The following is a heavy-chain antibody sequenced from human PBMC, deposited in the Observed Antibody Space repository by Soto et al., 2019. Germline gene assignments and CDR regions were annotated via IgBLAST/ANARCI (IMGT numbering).Heavy chain of an antibody. V-gene: IGHV3-11*01. CDR2: ISSSGSTI. CDR1: GFTFSDYY. CDR3: ARVRGEWFGELLRYYYYYMDV. Sequence: GGSLRLSCAASGFTFSDYYMSWIRQAPGKGLEWVSYISSSGSTIYYADSVKGRFTISRDNAKNSLYLQMNSLRAEDTAVYYCARVRGEWFGELLRYYYYYMDVWGKGTTVTVSS. D-gene: IGHD3-10*01. J-gene: IGHJ6*03.